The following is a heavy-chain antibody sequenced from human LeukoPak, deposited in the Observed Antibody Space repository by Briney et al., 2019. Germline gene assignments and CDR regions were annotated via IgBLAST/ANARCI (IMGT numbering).Heavy chain of an antibody. Sequence: SETLSLTCTVSGGSISSYYWSWIRQPPGKGLEWIGYIYYSGSTNYNPSLKSRVTISVDTSKNQFSLKLSSVTAADTAVYYCARDFATAARDNWFDPWGQGTLVTVSS. D-gene: IGHD6-6*01. CDR1: GGSISSYY. CDR2: IYYSGST. CDR3: ARDFATAARDNWFDP. J-gene: IGHJ5*02. V-gene: IGHV4-59*01.